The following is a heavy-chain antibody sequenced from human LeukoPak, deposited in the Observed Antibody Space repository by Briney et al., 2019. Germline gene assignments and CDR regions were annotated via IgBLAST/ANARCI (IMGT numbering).Heavy chain of an antibody. CDR1: GFTFSSYG. D-gene: IGHD6-13*01. CDR2: ISSSSSYI. V-gene: IGHV3-21*01. J-gene: IGHJ1*01. CDR3: ARDYGGSSSSWYRDSQH. Sequence: GGSLRLSCAASGFTFSSYGMHWVRQAPGKGLEWVSSISSSSSYIYYADSVKGRFTISRDNAKNSLYLQMNSLRAEDTAVYYCARDYGGSSSSWYRDSQHWGQGTLVTVSS.